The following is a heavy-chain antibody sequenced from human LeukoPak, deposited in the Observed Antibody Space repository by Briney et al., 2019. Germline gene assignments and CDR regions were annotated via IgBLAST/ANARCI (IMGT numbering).Heavy chain of an antibody. J-gene: IGHJ4*02. CDR3: ARADHYYCGSGHRSPSFDY. D-gene: IGHD3-10*01. CDR1: GGSISSGGYS. CDR2: IYHSGST. V-gene: IGHV4-30-2*01. Sequence: SQTLSLTCAVSGGSISSGGYSWSWIRQPPGKGLEWIGYIYHSGSTNYNPSLKSRVTISVDRSKNQFSLKLSSVTAADTAVYYCARADHYYCGSGHRSPSFDYWGQGTLVTVSS.